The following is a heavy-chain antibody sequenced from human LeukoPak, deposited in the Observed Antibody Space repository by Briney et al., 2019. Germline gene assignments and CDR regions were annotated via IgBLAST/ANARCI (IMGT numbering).Heavy chain of an antibody. V-gene: IGHV4-34*01. CDR3: ARSHDYGDLNWFDP. Sequence: SETLSLTCAVYGGSFSGYYWSWIRQPPGKGLEWIGEINHSGSTNYNPSLKSRVTISVDTSKNQFSLKLSSVTAADTAVYYCARSHDYGDLNWFDPWGQGTLVTVSS. CDR2: INHSGST. D-gene: IGHD4-17*01. CDR1: GGSFSGYY. J-gene: IGHJ5*02.